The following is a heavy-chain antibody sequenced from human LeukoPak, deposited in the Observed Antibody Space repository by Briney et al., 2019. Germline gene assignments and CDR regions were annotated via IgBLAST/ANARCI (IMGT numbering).Heavy chain of an antibody. CDR2: ISASGIST. CDR1: GFTFSSYA. J-gene: IGHJ4*02. D-gene: IGHD6-13*01. CDR3: AKYMGYSSSWIEN. Sequence: GGSLRLSCAVSGFTFSSYAMGWGRQAPGQGLEWVSVISASGISTYSADFVKVRLIISRDNSKSTVYLQMNSLRAEDTALYYCAKYMGYSSSWIENWGQGTLVAVSS. V-gene: IGHV3-23*01.